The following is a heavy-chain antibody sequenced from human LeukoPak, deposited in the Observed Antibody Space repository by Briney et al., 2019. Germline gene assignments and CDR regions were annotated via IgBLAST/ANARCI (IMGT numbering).Heavy chain of an antibody. CDR1: GYTFSRYD. D-gene: IGHD3-22*01. CDR2: MNTNTGNP. Sequence: GASVKVSCKASGYTFSRYDINWVRQAPGQGLEWMGWMNTNTGNPTYAQGFTGRFVFSLDTSVSTAYLQISSLKTEDTAVYYCAVLSYDSSGYYYPFDYWGQGTLVSVSS. V-gene: IGHV7-4-1*02. CDR3: AVLSYDSSGYYYPFDY. J-gene: IGHJ4*02.